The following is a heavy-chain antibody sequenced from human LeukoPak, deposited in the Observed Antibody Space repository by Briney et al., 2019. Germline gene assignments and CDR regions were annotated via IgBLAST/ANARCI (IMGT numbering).Heavy chain of an antibody. CDR1: GFTFSSNA. D-gene: IGHD6-19*01. J-gene: IGHJ4*02. Sequence: PGGSLRLSCAGSGFTFSSNAMSWVRQAPGKGLEWVSAISGGGGSTYYADSVKGRFTISRDDSKNTLYVQKNSLRAEDTAVYYCAKGPGSGWYLFEYWGQGTLVTVSS. CDR3: AKGPGSGWYLFEY. CDR2: ISGGGGST. V-gene: IGHV3-23*01.